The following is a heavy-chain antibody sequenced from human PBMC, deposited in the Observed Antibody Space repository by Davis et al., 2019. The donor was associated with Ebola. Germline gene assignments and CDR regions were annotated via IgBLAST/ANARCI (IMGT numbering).Heavy chain of an antibody. CDR1: GYTFTRYD. CDR3: ARLYSSAWYYWFDP. Sequence: AASVKVSCKASGYTFTRYDITWVRQAPGQGLEWMGWISTYSGNTKYAQKFQGRVTMTTDTSTSTAYMELRSLRSDDTAVYFCARLYSSAWYYWFDPWGQGTLVTVSS. CDR2: ISTYSGNT. J-gene: IGHJ5*02. V-gene: IGHV1-18*04. D-gene: IGHD6-19*01.